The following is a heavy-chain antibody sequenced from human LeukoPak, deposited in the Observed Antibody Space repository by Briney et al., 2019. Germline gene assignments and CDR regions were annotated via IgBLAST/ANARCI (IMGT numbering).Heavy chain of an antibody. CDR3: AKDRPHYNYDILTGYLYYFDY. CDR1: GFTFSSYA. J-gene: IGHJ4*02. Sequence: GSLRLSCAASGFTFSSYAMSWVRQAPGKGLEWVSAISGSGGSTYYADSVKGRFTLSRDNSKNTLYLPMNSLRAEDTAVYYCAKDRPHYNYDILTGYLYYFDYWGQGTLVTVSS. D-gene: IGHD3-9*01. CDR2: ISGSGGST. V-gene: IGHV3-23*01.